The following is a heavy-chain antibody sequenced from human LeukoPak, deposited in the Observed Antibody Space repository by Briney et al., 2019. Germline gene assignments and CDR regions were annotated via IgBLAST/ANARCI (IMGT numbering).Heavy chain of an antibody. CDR2: ISDSGGST. V-gene: IGHV3-23*01. D-gene: IGHD6-13*01. J-gene: IGHJ4*02. Sequence: GGSLRLSCAGSGFIFSDYNMNWVRQAPGKGLEWVSAISDSGGSTYYADFVKGRFTISRDNSKNTLYLQLNSLRAEDTAVYYCAKGTYSSIWYRGFDYWGQGTLVTVSS. CDR3: AKGTYSSIWYRGFDY. CDR1: GFIFSDYN.